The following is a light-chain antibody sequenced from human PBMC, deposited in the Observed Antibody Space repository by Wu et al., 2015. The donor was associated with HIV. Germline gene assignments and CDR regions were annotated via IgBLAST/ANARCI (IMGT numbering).Light chain of an antibody. J-gene: IGKJ1*01. CDR2: DAS. Sequence: EIVLTQSPATLSLSPGERATLSCRASQSVSSYLAWYQQKPGQAPRLLIYDASNRATGIPARFSGSGSGTGFTLTISSLEPEDFAVYYCLQYNNWPPWTFGQGTKVEIK. CDR1: QSVSSY. CDR3: LQYNNWPPWT. V-gene: IGKV3-11*01.